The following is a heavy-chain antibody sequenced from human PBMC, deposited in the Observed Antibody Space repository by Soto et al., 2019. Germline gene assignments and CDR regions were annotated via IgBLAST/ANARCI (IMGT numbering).Heavy chain of an antibody. Sequence: GESLKISCKGSGYSFTSYWIGWVRQMPGKGLEWMGIIYPGDSDTRYSPSFQGQVTISADKSISTAYLQWSSLKASDTAMYYCARIGYCSGGSCYEYYYYGMDVWGQGTTVTVSS. CDR2: IYPGDSDT. V-gene: IGHV5-51*01. J-gene: IGHJ6*02. D-gene: IGHD2-15*01. CDR1: GYSFTSYW. CDR3: ARIGYCSGGSCYEYYYYGMDV.